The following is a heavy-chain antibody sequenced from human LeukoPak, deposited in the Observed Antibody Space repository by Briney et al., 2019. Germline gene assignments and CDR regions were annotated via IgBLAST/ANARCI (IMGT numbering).Heavy chain of an antibody. CDR2: INPNSGGT. Sequence: VASVKVSCKASGYTFTGYYMHWVRQAPGQGLEWMGWINPNSGGTNYAQKFQGRVTMTRDTSISTAYMELSRLRSDDTAVYYCARDRRAAAGAIDYWGQGTLVTVSS. D-gene: IGHD6-13*01. CDR1: GYTFTGYY. CDR3: ARDRRAAAGAIDY. V-gene: IGHV1-2*02. J-gene: IGHJ4*02.